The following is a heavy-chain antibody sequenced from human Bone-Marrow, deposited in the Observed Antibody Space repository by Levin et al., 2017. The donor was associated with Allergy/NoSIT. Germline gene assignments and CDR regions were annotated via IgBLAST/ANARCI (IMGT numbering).Heavy chain of an antibody. CDR1: GGPFSGYY. J-gene: IGHJ4*02. CDR2: INHSGST. CDR3: AREEVAEMVVSTGAVFDF. D-gene: IGHD4/OR15-4a*01. V-gene: IGHV4-34*01. Sequence: ASETLSLTCAVYGGPFSGYYWSWIRQPPGKGLEWIGEINHSGSTSYNPSLRSRVTISSDTSKNQFSLKLTSVTAADTAVYYCAREEVAEMVVSTGAVFDFWGQGTLVTVSS.